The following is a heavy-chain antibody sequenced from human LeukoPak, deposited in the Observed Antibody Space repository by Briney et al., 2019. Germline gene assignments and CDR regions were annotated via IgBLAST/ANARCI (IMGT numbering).Heavy chain of an antibody. CDR2: IIPILGTA. V-gene: IGHV1-69*05. CDR3: ARDLTGTNWFDP. J-gene: IGHJ5*02. CDR1: GGTFSSYA. Sequence: ASVKVSCKASGGTFSSYAISWVRQAPGQGLEWMGGIIPILGTANYAQKFQGRVTITTDESTSTAYMELSSLRSEDTAVYYCARDLTGTNWFDPWWQGTLVAVSS. D-gene: IGHD1-7*01.